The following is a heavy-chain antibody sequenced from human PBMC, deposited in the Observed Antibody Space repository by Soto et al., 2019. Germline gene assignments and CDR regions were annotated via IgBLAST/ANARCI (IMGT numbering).Heavy chain of an antibody. J-gene: IGHJ4*01. V-gene: IGHV3-23*01. CDR3: ATHEVGT. Sequence: GGSLRLSCAASGFTFSNYGMSWVRQAPGKGLEWVSSISASGGSTYYADSVKGRFTISRDNSKNTLYLQMNSLRAEDTAVYYCATHEVGTWGQRTHVTVSS. CDR1: GFTFSNYG. CDR2: ISASGGST.